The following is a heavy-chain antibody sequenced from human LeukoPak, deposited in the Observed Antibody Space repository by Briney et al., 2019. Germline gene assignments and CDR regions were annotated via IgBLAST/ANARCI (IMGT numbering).Heavy chain of an antibody. V-gene: IGHV3-74*01. CDR3: ARGGTYSSSSLNY. CDR2: INSDGSST. CDR1: GFTFSSYW. D-gene: IGHD6-6*01. J-gene: IGHJ4*02. Sequence: GGSLSLSCSASGFTFSSYWMHWVRQAQGKGLVGVSRINSDGSSTRYADSVKGRFTISRDNAKNTLYLQMNSLRAEDTAVYYCARGGTYSSSSLNYWGQGTLVTVSS.